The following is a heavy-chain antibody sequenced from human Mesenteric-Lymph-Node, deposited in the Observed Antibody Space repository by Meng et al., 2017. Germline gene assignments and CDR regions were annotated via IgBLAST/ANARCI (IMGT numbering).Heavy chain of an antibody. Sequence: QVQLPDAGPGLVKPSETLSLTCTVSGGSTTSTSYYWDWIRQSPAKGLEWIGTIGYSGTIVYNPSLSSRVTMTLDTSKNQFSLKLSSVTAPDTAVYYCARRVHDGSGHHYFDYWGQGTLVTVSS. D-gene: IGHD3-22*01. J-gene: IGHJ4*02. CDR3: ARRVHDGSGHHYFDY. V-gene: IGHV4-39*01. CDR1: GGSTTSTSYY. CDR2: IGYSGTI.